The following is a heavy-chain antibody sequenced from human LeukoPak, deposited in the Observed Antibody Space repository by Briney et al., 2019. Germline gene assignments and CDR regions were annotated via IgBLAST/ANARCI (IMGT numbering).Heavy chain of an antibody. Sequence: SETLSLTCTVSGGSISSSSYYWGWLRQPPGKGLEWIGSIYYSGSTYYNPSLKSRVTISVDTSKNQFSLKLSSVTAADMAVYYCARDGSAYYDFWSGQGYFDYWGQGTLVTVSS. CDR1: GGSISSSSYY. CDR2: IYYSGST. V-gene: IGHV4-39*07. D-gene: IGHD3-3*01. J-gene: IGHJ4*02. CDR3: ARDGSAYYDFWSGQGYFDY.